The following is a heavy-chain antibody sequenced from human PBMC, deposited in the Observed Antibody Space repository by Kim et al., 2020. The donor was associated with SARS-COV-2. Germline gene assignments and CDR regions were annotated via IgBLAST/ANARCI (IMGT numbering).Heavy chain of an antibody. Sequence: SETLSLTCAVSGGSISSSNWWSWVRQPPGKGLEWIGEIYHSGSTNYNPSLKSRVTISVDKSKNQFSLKLSSVTAADTAVYYCARDFYGIAVAGPGQGLENYGMDVWGQGTTVTVSS. CDR1: GGSISSSNW. J-gene: IGHJ6*02. D-gene: IGHD6-19*01. CDR3: ARDFYGIAVAGPGQGLENYGMDV. CDR2: IYHSGST. V-gene: IGHV4-4*02.